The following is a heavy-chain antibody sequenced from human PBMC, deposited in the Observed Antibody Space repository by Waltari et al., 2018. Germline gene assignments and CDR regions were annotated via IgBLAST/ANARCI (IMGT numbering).Heavy chain of an antibody. D-gene: IGHD6-19*01. J-gene: IGHJ3*02. V-gene: IGHV3-74*01. Sequence: EVQLVESGGDLVQPGGSLRLSCEASGFTLSRYWMHWVRQAPGMGLEWVERLNEDVSTINYADAVKGRFTISRDSARNTLFLQMNSLRVEDSAVYFCARDQGWSAFDIWGQGTMVTVSS. CDR3: ARDQGWSAFDI. CDR2: LNEDVSTI. CDR1: GFTLSRYW.